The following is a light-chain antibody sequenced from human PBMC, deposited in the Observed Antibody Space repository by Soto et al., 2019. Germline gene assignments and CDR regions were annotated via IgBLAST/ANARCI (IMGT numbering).Light chain of an antibody. CDR3: QQYSSYSLT. J-gene: IGKJ4*01. CDR2: AAS. V-gene: IGKV1-39*01. Sequence: DIQMTQSPSSLSASVGDRVTITCRAGQYIGRYLNWYQQKPGKAPKLLIYAASSLHSGVPSRFSGSGSGTDFTLTISSLQPEDFATYYCQQYSSYSLTFGGGTKVEIK. CDR1: QYIGRY.